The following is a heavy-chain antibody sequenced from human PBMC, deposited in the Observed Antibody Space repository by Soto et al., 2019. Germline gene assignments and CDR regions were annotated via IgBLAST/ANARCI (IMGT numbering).Heavy chain of an antibody. CDR3: ARVQRVGATGGY. CDR1: GGSFSGYY. V-gene: IGHV4-34*01. D-gene: IGHD1-26*01. J-gene: IGHJ4*02. Sequence: QVQLQQWGAGLLKPSETLSLTCAVYGGSFSGYYWSWIRQPPGKGLEWIGEINHSGSTNYNPSLKGRVTISVDTSKNQFSLKLSSVTAADTDVYYCARVQRVGATGGYWGQGTLVTVSS. CDR2: INHSGST.